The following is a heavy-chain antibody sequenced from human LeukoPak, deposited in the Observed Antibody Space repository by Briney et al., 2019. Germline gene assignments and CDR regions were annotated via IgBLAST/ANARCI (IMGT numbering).Heavy chain of an antibody. V-gene: IGHV3-43*01. D-gene: IGHD6-25*01. J-gene: IGHJ4*02. CDR1: GFNFRDYT. CDR2: LNWEWETT. CDR3: ARHSEPRREAAAGLDH. Sequence: HTGGSLRLSCAASGFNFRDYTMHGLRQTPGRGVEGVALLNWEWETTYYADSVKGRFIISRDSNKDSLYLEMDSLRSEDTAFYYCARHSEPRREAAAGLDHWGQGTLVTVSS.